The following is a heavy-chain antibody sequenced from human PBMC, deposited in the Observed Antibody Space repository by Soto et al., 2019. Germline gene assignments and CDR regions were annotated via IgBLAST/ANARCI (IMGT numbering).Heavy chain of an antibody. CDR2: IYYSGST. V-gene: IGHV4-59*08. J-gene: IGHJ5*01. CDR1: GGSISSYY. Sequence: SETLSLTCTVSGGSISSYYWSWIRQPPGKGLEWIGYIYYSGSTNYNPSLKSRVTISVDTSKNQFSLKLSSVTAADTAVYYCARLIGDSWLDSWGQGTLVTVSS. CDR3: ARLIGDSWLDS.